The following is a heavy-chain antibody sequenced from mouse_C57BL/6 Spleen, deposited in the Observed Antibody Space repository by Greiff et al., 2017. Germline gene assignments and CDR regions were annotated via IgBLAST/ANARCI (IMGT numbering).Heavy chain of an antibody. Sequence: EVQVVESGGGLVKPGGSLKLSCAASGFTFSDYGMHWVRQAPEKGLEWVAYISSGSSTIYYADTVKGRFTISRDNAKNTLFLQRTSLRSEDTAMYYCARNWGPYWYFDVWGTGTTVTVSS. CDR3: ARNWGPYWYFDV. V-gene: IGHV5-17*01. CDR1: GFTFSDYG. J-gene: IGHJ1*03. D-gene: IGHD4-1*01. CDR2: ISSGSSTI.